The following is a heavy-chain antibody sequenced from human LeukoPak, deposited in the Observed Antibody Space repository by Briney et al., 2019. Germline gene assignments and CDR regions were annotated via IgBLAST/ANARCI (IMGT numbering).Heavy chain of an antibody. CDR1: GYNFLIYW. CDR2: IYYGDSDT. J-gene: IGHJ4*02. D-gene: IGHD3-10*01. V-gene: IGHV5-51*01. Sequence: GESLKISCKSSGYNFLIYWIAWVRQMPGKGLEWMGIIYYGDSDTRYSPSFQGQVTISADKSISTAYLQWRSLKASDNAMYYCARGGGNPMIRGVTDYWGQGALVTVSS. CDR3: ARGGGNPMIRGVTDY.